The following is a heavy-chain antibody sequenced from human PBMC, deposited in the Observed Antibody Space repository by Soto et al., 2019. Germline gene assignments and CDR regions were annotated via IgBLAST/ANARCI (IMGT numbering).Heavy chain of an antibody. CDR1: GYTFTGYY. CDR2: INPNSGGT. V-gene: IGHV1-2*04. CDR3: ARATPKRNMVRGVTTFDY. Sequence: ASVKVSCKASGYTFTGYYMHWVRQAPGQGLEWMGWINPNSGGTNYAQKFQGWVTMTRDTSISTAYMELSRLRSDDTAVYYCARATPKRNMVRGVTTFDYLGQGTLVTVSS. D-gene: IGHD3-10*01. J-gene: IGHJ4*02.